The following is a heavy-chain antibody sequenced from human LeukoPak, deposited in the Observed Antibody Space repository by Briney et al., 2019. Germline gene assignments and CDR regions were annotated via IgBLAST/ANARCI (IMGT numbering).Heavy chain of an antibody. D-gene: IGHD5-24*01. CDR3: ARGHDTINFDY. J-gene: IGHJ4*02. CDR1: GGSISNYY. Sequence: SETLSLTCSFSGGSISNYYWSWVRQPPGKGLEWIGRIYTSGSTNYNPSLKSRVTMSVDTSKNQFSLKLSSVTAADTAVYYCARGHDTINFDYWGQGTLVTVSS. CDR2: IYTSGST. V-gene: IGHV4-4*07.